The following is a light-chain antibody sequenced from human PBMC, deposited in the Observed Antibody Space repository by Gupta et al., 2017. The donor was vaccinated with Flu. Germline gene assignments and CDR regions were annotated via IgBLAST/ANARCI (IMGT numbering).Light chain of an antibody. J-gene: IGLJ2*01. Sequence: SYELTQPPSMSVSPGQTASITCSGDSLGEKYVCWYQQKPGQSPVLVIYQDMKRPSGIPERFSGSNSGNTATLTISETQAMDEADYYCQAFDSNTAILGGGTKLTVL. CDR1: SLGEKY. CDR2: QDM. V-gene: IGLV3-1*01. CDR3: QAFDSNTAI.